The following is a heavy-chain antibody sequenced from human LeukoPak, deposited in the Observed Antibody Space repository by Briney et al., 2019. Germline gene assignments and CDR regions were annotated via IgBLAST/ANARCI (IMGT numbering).Heavy chain of an antibody. CDR3: ARVAMVRGLGPYGMDV. CDR2: INHSGST. J-gene: IGHJ6*02. V-gene: IGHV4-34*01. D-gene: IGHD3-10*01. CDR1: GGSFSGYY. Sequence: PSETLSPTCAVYGGSFSGYYWSWIRQPPGKGLEWIGEINHSGSTNYNPSLKSRVTISVDTSKNQFSLKLSSVTAADTAVYYCARVAMVRGLGPYGMDVWGQGTTVTVSS.